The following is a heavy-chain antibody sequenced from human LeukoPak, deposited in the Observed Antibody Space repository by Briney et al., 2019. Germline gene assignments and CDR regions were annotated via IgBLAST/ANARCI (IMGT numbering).Heavy chain of an antibody. CDR2: IKHDGSEK. Sequence: GGSLRLSCAASGLTFSRYWMSWVRQAPGKGLEWVANIKHDGSEKYYVDSVKGRFTISRDNAKNSLYLQMNSLRAEDTAVYYCAELGITMIGGVWGKGTTVTISS. V-gene: IGHV3-7*01. D-gene: IGHD3-10*02. CDR3: AELGITMIGGV. J-gene: IGHJ6*04. CDR1: GLTFSRYW.